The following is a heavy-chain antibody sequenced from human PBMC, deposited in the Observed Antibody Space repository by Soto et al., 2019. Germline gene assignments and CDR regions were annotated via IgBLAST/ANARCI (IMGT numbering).Heavy chain of an antibody. V-gene: IGHV4-4*02. J-gene: IGHJ4*02. CDR2: IYRTGST. CDR3: ASRDPGTSVDY. Sequence: TLSLTCAVSGCSFTSSNWWTWVRQPPGQGLEWIGEIYRTGSTNYNPSLKSRVTISLDKSENQFSLKVTSLTAADTAVYYCASRDPGTSVDYWGQGTLVTSPQ. D-gene: IGHD1-7*01. CDR1: GCSFTSSNW.